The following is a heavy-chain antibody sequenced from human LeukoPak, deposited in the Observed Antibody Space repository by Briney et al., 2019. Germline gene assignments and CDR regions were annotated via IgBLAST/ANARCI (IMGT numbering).Heavy chain of an antibody. CDR2: INHSGST. CDR3: ARDSSGWYSRRGGFDY. D-gene: IGHD6-19*01. Sequence: SETLSLTCAVYGGSFSGYYWSWIRQPPGKGLEWIGKINHSGSTNYNPSLKSRVTISVDTSKNQFSLKLSSVTAADTAVYYCARDSSGWYSRRGGFDYWGQGTLVTVSS. V-gene: IGHV4-34*01. J-gene: IGHJ4*02. CDR1: GGSFSGYY.